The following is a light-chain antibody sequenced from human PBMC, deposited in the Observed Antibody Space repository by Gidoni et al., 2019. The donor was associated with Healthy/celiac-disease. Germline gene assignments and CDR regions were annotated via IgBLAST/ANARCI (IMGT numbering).Light chain of an antibody. J-gene: IGKJ4*01. CDR2: DAA. CDR3: QQYGSSPPLT. Sequence: EIVLTQSPATLSLSPWERANLSCGASQSVSSSYLAWYQQKPGLAPRLLIYDAASRATGTPDRFSGSGSGTDFTLTISRLEPEDFAVYYCQQYGSSPPLTFGGGTKVEIK. V-gene: IGKV3D-20*01. CDR1: QSVSSSY.